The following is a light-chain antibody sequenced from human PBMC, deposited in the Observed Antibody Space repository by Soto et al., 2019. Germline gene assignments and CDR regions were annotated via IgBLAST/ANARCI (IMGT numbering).Light chain of an antibody. Sequence: EIVMTQSPATLSVSQGERATLSCRASQSVSSNLAWYQQKPGQAPRLLIYGASTRATGIPARFSGSGSGTEFTLTISSLQSEDFAVYDCQQYNNWPRTFGQGTKVEIE. J-gene: IGKJ1*01. CDR2: GAS. CDR1: QSVSSN. CDR3: QQYNNWPRT. V-gene: IGKV3-15*01.